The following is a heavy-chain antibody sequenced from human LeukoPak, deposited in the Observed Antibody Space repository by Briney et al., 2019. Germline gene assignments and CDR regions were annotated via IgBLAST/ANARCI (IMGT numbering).Heavy chain of an antibody. CDR1: GFTFSSYG. Sequence: GGSLRLSCAASGFTFSSYGMHWVRQAPGKGLEWVAVISYDGSNKYYADSVKGRFTISRDNSKNTPYLQMNSLRAEDTAVYYCAKDSILWFGEPTPEYDYWGQGTLVTVSS. CDR3: AKDSILWFGEPTPEYDY. D-gene: IGHD3-10*01. J-gene: IGHJ4*02. V-gene: IGHV3-30*18. CDR2: ISYDGSNK.